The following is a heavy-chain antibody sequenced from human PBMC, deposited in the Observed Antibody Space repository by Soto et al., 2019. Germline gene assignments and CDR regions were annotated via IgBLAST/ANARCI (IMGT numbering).Heavy chain of an antibody. CDR3: ARAYNPPFDY. V-gene: IGHV1-3*05. Sequence: QVQLVQSGAEEEKPGASVKLSCKASGYTFTSYAVHWVRQAPGQRLEWMGWINAGNGNTKYSQKFQDRVTITRDTSASTAYMELSSLTSEDTALYYCARAYNPPFDYWGQGTLVTVSS. D-gene: IGHD1-1*01. J-gene: IGHJ4*02. CDR1: GYTFTSYA. CDR2: INAGNGNT.